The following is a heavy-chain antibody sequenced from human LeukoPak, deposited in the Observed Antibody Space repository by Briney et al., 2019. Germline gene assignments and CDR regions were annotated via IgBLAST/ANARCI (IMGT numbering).Heavy chain of an antibody. Sequence: PSETLSLTCTVSGGSISSYYWSWIRQPPGKGLEWIGYIYYSGSTNYNPSLKSRVTISVDTSKNQFSLKLSSVTAADTAVYYRARVGTDLASRFDPWGQGTLVTVSS. CDR1: GGSISSYY. D-gene: IGHD2-8*02. J-gene: IGHJ5*02. CDR3: ARVGTDLASRFDP. V-gene: IGHV4-59*01. CDR2: IYYSGST.